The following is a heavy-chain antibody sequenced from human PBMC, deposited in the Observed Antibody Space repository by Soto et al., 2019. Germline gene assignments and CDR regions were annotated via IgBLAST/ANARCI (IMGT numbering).Heavy chain of an antibody. J-gene: IGHJ5*02. D-gene: IGHD1-26*01. Sequence: EVQLVEAGGGLVQPGGSLRLSCAASGFTFSNYWMHWVRQAPGKGLVWVSRINSDGGSTSYGGSVKGRFTISRDHAKNTLYLQMNSLRAEATAVYYCAREAIYSANYLNWFDPWGQGTLVTVSS. CDR2: INSDGGST. V-gene: IGHV3-74*01. CDR3: AREAIYSANYLNWFDP. CDR1: GFTFSNYW.